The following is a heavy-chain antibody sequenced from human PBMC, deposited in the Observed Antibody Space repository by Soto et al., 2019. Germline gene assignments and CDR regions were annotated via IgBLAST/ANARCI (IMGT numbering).Heavy chain of an antibody. CDR3: AKGAVTTSLYYCDY. D-gene: IGHD4-17*01. CDR1: GFTFSSYG. J-gene: IGHJ4*02. Sequence: QVQLVESGGGVVQPGRSLRRSCAASGFTFSSYGMHWVRQAPGKGLEWVAVISYDGSEKYYAVSVKGRFTISRDNSKNTLYLQMNSLRAEDTAVYYCAKGAVTTSLYYCDYCGQGTLVTVSS. CDR2: ISYDGSEK. V-gene: IGHV3-30*18.